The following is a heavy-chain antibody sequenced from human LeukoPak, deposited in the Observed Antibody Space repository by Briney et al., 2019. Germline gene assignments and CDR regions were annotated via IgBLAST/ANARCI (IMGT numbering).Heavy chain of an antibody. CDR2: ISSSGSTI. CDR1: GFTFSDYY. V-gene: IGHV3-11*01. D-gene: IGHD5-18*01. CDR3: ARETRPYRYGSHNDFYYGMDV. J-gene: IGHJ6*02. Sequence: GGSLRLSCAASGFTFSDYYMSWIRQAPGKGLEWVSYISSSGSTIYYADSVKGRFTISRDNAKNSLYLQMNSLRAEDTAVYYCARETRPYRYGSHNDFYYGMDVWGQGTTVTVSS.